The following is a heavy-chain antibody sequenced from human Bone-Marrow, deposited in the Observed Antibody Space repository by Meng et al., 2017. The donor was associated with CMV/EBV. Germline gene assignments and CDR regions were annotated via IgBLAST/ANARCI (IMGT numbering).Heavy chain of an antibody. CDR3: ARDPGAHYDFWSGYYSGYYYSMDV. Sequence: SETLSLTCTVSGGSVSSGSYYWSWIRQPPGKGLEWIGYIYYSGSTNYNPSLKSRVTISVDTSKNQFSLKLSSVTAADTAVYYCARDPGAHYDFWSGYYSGYYYSMDVWGQGTTVTVSS. D-gene: IGHD3-3*01. V-gene: IGHV4-61*01. J-gene: IGHJ6*02. CDR2: IYYSGST. CDR1: GGSVSSGSYY.